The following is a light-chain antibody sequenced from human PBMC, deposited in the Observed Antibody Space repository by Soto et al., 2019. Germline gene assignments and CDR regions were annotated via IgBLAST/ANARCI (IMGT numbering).Light chain of an antibody. CDR2: DAS. J-gene: IGKJ5*01. V-gene: IGKV1-33*01. Sequence: DIQMTQSPSSVSASVGDRVTITCRASQGISSYLAWYQQKPGKAPKLLIYDASKLETGVPSRFSGSGSGTDFTFTISSLQPEDFATYHCQQYDHLPITFGQGTRLEIK. CDR1: QGISSY. CDR3: QQYDHLPIT.